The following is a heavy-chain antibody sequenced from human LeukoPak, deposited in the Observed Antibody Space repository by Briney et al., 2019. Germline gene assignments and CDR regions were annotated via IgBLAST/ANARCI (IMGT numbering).Heavy chain of an antibody. CDR2: ITGTGGR. CDR3: AKDYCRDGNCPFPFLDS. D-gene: IGHD2-15*01. Sequence: GGSLRLSCAVSGFTLTNHGVSWVRQAPGKGLEWVSIITGTGGRYYGDSVKGRFILSRDNSKNTVYMQMSSLRAEDTATYFCAKDYCRDGNCPFPFLDSWGQGTLVTVSS. J-gene: IGHJ4*02. V-gene: IGHV3-23*01. CDR1: GFTLTNHG.